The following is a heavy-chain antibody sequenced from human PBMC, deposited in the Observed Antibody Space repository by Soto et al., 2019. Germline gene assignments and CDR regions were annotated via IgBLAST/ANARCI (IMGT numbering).Heavy chain of an antibody. J-gene: IGHJ4*02. D-gene: IGHD1-26*01. CDR1: GFTLSSHA. CDR3: ARDDEGGSDCDLGY. CDR2: ILSDGSNK. V-gene: IGHV3-30-3*01. Sequence: QVQLVESGGGVVQPGRSLRLSCAVSGFTLSSHAMHWVRQAPGKGLEWVALILSDGSNKYYADSVKGRFTTSRDNSKNTMYLQRTSLSVEDTAVYYCARDDEGGSDCDLGYWGQGALVTVSS.